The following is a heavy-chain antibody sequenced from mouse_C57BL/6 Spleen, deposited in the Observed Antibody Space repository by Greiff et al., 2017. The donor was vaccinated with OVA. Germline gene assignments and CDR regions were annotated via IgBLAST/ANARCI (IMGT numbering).Heavy chain of an antibody. CDR1: GYTFTSYG. CDR3: ARYRNYDYDGAWFAY. D-gene: IGHD2-4*01. J-gene: IGHJ3*01. CDR2: IYPRSGNT. V-gene: IGHV1-81*01. Sequence: VQLQQSGAELARPGASVKLSCKASGYTFTSYGISWVKQRTGQGLEWIGEIYPRSGNTYYNEKFKGKATLTADKSSSTAYMELRSLTSEDSAVYFCARYRNYDYDGAWFAYWGQGTLVTVSA.